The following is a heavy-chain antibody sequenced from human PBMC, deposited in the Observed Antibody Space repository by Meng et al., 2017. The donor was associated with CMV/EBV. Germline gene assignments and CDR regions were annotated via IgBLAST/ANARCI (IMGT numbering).Heavy chain of an antibody. CDR2: IRYDGSNK. CDR1: GFTFSSYA. D-gene: IGHD4-23*01. Sequence: GRSLRLSCAASGFTFSSYAMSWVRQAPGKGLEWVAFIRYDGSNKYYADSVKGRFTISRDNSKNTLYLQMNSLRAEDTAVYYCATDYGGKKRVFDYWGQGTLVTVSS. CDR3: ATDYGGKKRVFDY. V-gene: IGHV3-30*02. J-gene: IGHJ4*02.